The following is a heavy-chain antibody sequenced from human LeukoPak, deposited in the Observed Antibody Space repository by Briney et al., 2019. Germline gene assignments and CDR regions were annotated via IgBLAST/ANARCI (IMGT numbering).Heavy chain of an antibody. Sequence: ASVKVSCKASGYTLTELSMHWVRQAPGQGLEWMGRINPNSGGTNYAQKFQGRVTMTRDTSISTAYMELSRLRSDDTAVYYCARDRQWLVRGAFDIWGQGTMVTVSS. CDR2: INPNSGGT. J-gene: IGHJ3*02. D-gene: IGHD6-19*01. CDR3: ARDRQWLVRGAFDI. CDR1: GYTLTELS. V-gene: IGHV1-2*06.